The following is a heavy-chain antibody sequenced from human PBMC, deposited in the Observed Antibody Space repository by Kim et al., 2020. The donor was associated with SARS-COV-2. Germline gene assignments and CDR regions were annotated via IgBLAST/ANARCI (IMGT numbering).Heavy chain of an antibody. CDR1: GFTVSSNY. Sequence: GGSLRLSCAASGFTVSSNYMSWVRQAPGKGLELVSVIYSGGSTYYADSVKGRFTISSDNSKNTRHLQMNSLRAEDTAVYYCARDVYGDYETYYFDYWG. D-gene: IGHD4-17*01. CDR2: IYSGGST. CDR3: ARDVYGDYETYYFDY. J-gene: IGHJ4*01. V-gene: IGHV3-53*01.